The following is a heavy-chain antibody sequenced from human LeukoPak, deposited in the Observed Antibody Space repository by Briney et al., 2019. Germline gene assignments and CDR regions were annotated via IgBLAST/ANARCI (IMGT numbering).Heavy chain of an antibody. CDR3: ARCTSTSCYNFDY. Sequence: PSETLSLTCSVSGGSISTYYWSWIRQPPGKGLEWIGYVYYSGSTNYNPSLMGRVTMTVDTSKNQFSLKLSSVTAADTAVYYCARCTSTSCYNFDYWGQGTLVTVSS. V-gene: IGHV4-59*01. D-gene: IGHD2-2*02. J-gene: IGHJ4*02. CDR1: GGSISTYY. CDR2: VYYSGST.